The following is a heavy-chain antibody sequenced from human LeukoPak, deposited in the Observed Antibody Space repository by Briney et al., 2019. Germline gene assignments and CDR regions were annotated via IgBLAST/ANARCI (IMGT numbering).Heavy chain of an antibody. CDR3: VRDPDALDF. CDR1: GFAFSTYY. CDR2: FSSSGSYM. J-gene: IGHJ4*02. Sequence: PGGSLRLSCSASGFAFSTYYMHWLRQAPGKGLEWVSYFSSSGSYMYYADSVKGRFTISRDNAKNSLYLQMNSLRDEDTAVYYCVRDPDALDFWGQGTPVTVSS. V-gene: IGHV3-21*01.